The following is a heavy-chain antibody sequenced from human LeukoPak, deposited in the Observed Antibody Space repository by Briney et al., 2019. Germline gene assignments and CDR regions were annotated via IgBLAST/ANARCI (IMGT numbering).Heavy chain of an antibody. CDR1: GGSISSSSYY. V-gene: IGHV4-39*07. D-gene: IGHD1-26*01. CDR2: IYYSGST. Sequence: PLETLSLTCTVSGGSISSSSYYWGWIRQPPGKGLEWIGSIYYSGSTYYNPSLKSRVTISVDTSKNQFSLKLSSVTAADTAVYYCARGPWELRAFDIWGQGTMVTVSS. J-gene: IGHJ3*02. CDR3: ARGPWELRAFDI.